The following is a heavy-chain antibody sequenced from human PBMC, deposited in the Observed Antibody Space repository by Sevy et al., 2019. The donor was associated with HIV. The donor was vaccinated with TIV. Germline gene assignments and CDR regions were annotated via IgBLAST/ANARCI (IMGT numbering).Heavy chain of an antibody. Sequence: GGSLRLSCAASGFSFSNYWMHWVRQAPGKGLEWVANIKQDESERYYVASVKGRFTISRDNAKNSVYLEMNGLRPDETAIYYCAKGNGGSFDYWGQGTLVTVSS. J-gene: IGHJ4*02. V-gene: IGHV3-7*01. CDR3: AKGNGGSFDY. CDR2: IKQDESER. CDR1: GFSFSNYW. D-gene: IGHD2-8*01.